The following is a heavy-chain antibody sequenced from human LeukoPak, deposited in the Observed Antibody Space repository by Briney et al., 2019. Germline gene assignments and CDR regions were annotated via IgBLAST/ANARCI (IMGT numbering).Heavy chain of an antibody. D-gene: IGHD3-9*01. Sequence: GGSLRLSCAASGFTFSSYEMNWVRQAPGKGLEWVAFIRYDGSNKYYADSVKGRFTISRDNSKNTLYLQMNSLRAEDTAVYYCAKGVLRYFDWEHFDYWGQGTLVTVSS. V-gene: IGHV3-30*02. CDR1: GFTFSSYE. CDR2: IRYDGSNK. CDR3: AKGVLRYFDWEHFDY. J-gene: IGHJ4*02.